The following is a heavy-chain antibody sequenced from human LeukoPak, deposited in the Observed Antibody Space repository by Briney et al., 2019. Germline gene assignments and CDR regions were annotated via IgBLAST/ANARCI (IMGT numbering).Heavy chain of an antibody. Sequence: SETLSLTCAVYGGSFSGYYWSWIRQPPGKGLEWIGEINHSGSTNYNPSLKSRVTISVDTSKNQFSLKLSSVTAADTAVYYCARKKITMIVARPFDYWSQGTLVTVSS. D-gene: IGHD3-22*01. CDR1: GGSFSGYY. V-gene: IGHV4-34*01. CDR2: INHSGST. J-gene: IGHJ4*02. CDR3: ARKKITMIVARPFDY.